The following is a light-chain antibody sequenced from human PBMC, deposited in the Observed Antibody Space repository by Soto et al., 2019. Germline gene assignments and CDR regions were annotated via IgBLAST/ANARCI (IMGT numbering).Light chain of an antibody. V-gene: IGKV3-15*01. CDR2: DAS. CDR1: QSVSNN. J-gene: IGKJ1*01. CDR3: QQYNIWPPWT. Sequence: ILMTQSPATLSVSPGERATLSCRASQSVSNNLAWYQQKPGQAHRLLIYDASTRATGIPARFSGSGSWTEFTLTISGLQSEDFAVYYCQQYNIWPPWTFGQGTKVEVK.